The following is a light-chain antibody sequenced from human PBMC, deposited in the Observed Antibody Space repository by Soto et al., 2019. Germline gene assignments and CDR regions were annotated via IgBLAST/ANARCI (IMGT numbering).Light chain of an antibody. CDR3: QHLNTYPLT. V-gene: IGKV1-9*01. CDR1: QDISSY. Sequence: DIPLTQSPSFLSASVGDRVTITCRASQDISSYLAWYQQKPGKAPKLLIYAASTLQSGVPSRFSGSGSGTEFTLTISSLQPEDFATYYCQHLNTYPLTFGGGTKVENK. CDR2: AAS. J-gene: IGKJ4*01.